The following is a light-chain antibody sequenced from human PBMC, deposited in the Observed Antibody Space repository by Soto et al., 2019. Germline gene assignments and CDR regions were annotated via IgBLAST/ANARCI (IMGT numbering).Light chain of an antibody. J-gene: IGKJ5*01. CDR3: QQYGGSPPST. V-gene: IGKV3-20*01. Sequence: EIVLTQSPGTLSLSPGERATLSCRASQSVSSNYLAWYQQKPGQAPRLLIYGASSRATGIPDRFSGSGSGRDFTLTISRLAPEDFAVYYCQQYGGSPPSTFGQGTRLEIK. CDR2: GAS. CDR1: QSVSSNY.